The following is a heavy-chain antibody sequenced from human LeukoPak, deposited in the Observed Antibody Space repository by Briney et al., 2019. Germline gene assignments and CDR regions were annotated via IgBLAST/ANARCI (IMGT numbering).Heavy chain of an antibody. CDR2: IYYSGST. CDR1: GDSISSYY. CDR3: ARERCSSCCFDY. V-gene: IGHV4-59*01. D-gene: IGHD6-13*01. J-gene: IGHJ4*02. Sequence: PSETLSLTCTVSGDSISSYYWSWIRQPPGKGLEWIGYIYYSGSTNYNPSLQSRVTISVDTSKNQFSLKLSPVTAADTAVYYCARERCSSCCFDYWGQGTLVTVSS.